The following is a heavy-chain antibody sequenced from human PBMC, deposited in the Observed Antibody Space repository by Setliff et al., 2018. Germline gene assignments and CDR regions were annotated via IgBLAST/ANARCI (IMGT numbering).Heavy chain of an antibody. D-gene: IGHD6-19*01. CDR1: GFSFTTDW. CDR3: ARRVSVTGKEFDS. Sequence: GETLKISCKGSGFSFTTDWIAWVRQKPGKGLEWVGIMFPANSDTRYSPSFEGQVTMSADNSINTAYLQWSSLKASDTAIYYCARRVSVTGKEFDSWGQGTLVTVSS. CDR2: MFPANSDT. J-gene: IGHJ4*02. V-gene: IGHV5-51*01.